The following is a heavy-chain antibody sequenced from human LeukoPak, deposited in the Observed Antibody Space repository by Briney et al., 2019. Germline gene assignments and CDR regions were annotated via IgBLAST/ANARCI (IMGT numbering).Heavy chain of an antibody. Sequence: PGRSLRLSCAASGFTFDDYAMHWVRQAPGKGLEWVSGISWSSGTIYYADSVKGRFTISRDNAKNSLYLQMHSLRAEDTALYYCGKDKFDGGDHRSGKFDYWGQGTLVTVSS. CDR2: ISWSSGTI. D-gene: IGHD3-22*01. CDR1: GFTFDDYA. J-gene: IGHJ4*02. CDR3: GKDKFDGGDHRSGKFDY. V-gene: IGHV3-9*01.